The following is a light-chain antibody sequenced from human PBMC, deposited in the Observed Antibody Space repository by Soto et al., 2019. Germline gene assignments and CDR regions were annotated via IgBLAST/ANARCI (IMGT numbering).Light chain of an antibody. CDR2: DAS. CDR1: QSVSSN. Sequence: EIVFAQSPGTLSFSPGERAPLSCRASQSVSSNLAWYQQKLGQAPRLLMYDASTRATGIPDRFSGSGSGTEFTLTINSLQAEDCAVYYCQQYYNWPRTFGQGTRLEIK. CDR3: QQYYNWPRT. V-gene: IGKV3D-15*01. J-gene: IGKJ5*01.